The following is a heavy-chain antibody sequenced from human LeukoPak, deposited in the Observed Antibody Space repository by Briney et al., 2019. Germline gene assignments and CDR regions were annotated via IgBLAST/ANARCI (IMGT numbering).Heavy chain of an antibody. J-gene: IGHJ4*02. Sequence: ASVKVSCKASGYTFTDYYMHWVRQAPGQGLEWMGWVNPSGVTNYAQKFQGRVTMTRDTSISTAYMELSRLRSDDTAVYYCARVGYSGYDDYWGQGTLVTVSS. CDR2: VNPSGVT. CDR1: GYTFTDYY. CDR3: ARVGYSGYDDY. V-gene: IGHV1-2*02. D-gene: IGHD5-12*01.